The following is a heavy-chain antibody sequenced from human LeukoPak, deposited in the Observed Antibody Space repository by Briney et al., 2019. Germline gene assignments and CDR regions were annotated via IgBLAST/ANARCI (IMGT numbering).Heavy chain of an antibody. CDR1: GFTFRSYE. V-gene: IGHV3-48*03. Sequence: GGSLRLSCAASGFTFRSYEMNWVRQAPGKGLEWVSYISSSGSTIYYADSVKGRFTISRDNAKNSLYLRMNSLRAEDTAVYYCARERSGLLRWRRAFDIWGQGTMVTASS. J-gene: IGHJ3*02. CDR3: ARERSGLLRWRRAFDI. CDR2: ISSSGSTI. D-gene: IGHD4-23*01.